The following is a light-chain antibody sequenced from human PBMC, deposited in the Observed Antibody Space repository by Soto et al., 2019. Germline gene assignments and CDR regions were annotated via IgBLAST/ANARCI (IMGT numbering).Light chain of an antibody. CDR1: QGIRND. CDR2: DAS. J-gene: IGKJ5*01. V-gene: IGKV1-33*01. Sequence: IQMTQSPSSVSASVLYIFTITFRASQGIRNDLGWYQQKPGRAPKLLIYDASNLEAGVPSRFRGSGSGTDFTFTISRLQPEDIATYYCQQYENLPTFGQGTRLEIK. CDR3: QQYENLPT.